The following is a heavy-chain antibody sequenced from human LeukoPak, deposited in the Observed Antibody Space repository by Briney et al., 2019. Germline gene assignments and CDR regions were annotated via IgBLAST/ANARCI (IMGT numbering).Heavy chain of an antibody. V-gene: IGHV4-39*01. D-gene: IGHD3-22*01. CDR1: RGSISSSSYY. J-gene: IGHJ4*02. Sequence: PSETLSLTCTVSRGSISSSSYYWGWIRQPPGKGLEWIGSFYYTGSTYYNPSLKSRVTISVDTSKNQCSLKMNSVTAADTAVYYCARALYYYDSSTYYYDYWGQGTLVTVSS. CDR3: ARALYYYDSSTYYYDY. CDR2: FYYTGST.